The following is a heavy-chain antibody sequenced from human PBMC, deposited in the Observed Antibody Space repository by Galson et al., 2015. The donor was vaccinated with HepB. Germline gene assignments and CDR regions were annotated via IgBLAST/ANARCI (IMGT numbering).Heavy chain of an antibody. V-gene: IGHV3-66*01. CDR1: GFTVSSNY. Sequence: SLRLSCAASGFTVSSNYMSWVRQAPGKGLEWVSVIYSGGSTYYADSVKGRFTISRDNSKNTLYLQMNSLRAEDTAVYYCARDRREIGSAFDIWGQGTMVTVSS. CDR3: ARDRREIGSAFDI. CDR2: IYSGGST. J-gene: IGHJ3*02. D-gene: IGHD6-25*01.